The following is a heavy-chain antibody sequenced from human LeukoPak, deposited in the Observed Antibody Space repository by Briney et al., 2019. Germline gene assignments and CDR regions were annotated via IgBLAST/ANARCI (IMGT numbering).Heavy chain of an antibody. CDR2: INPNSGGT. D-gene: IGHD5-12*01. J-gene: IGHJ6*03. Sequence: ASVKVSCKASGYTFTGYYMHWVRQAPGQGLEWMGWINPNSGGTNYAQKFQGRVTMTRDTSISTAYMELSRLRSDDTAVYYCERDAGYSGYDFWGYYYYYYMDVWGKGTTVTVSS. CDR3: ERDAGYSGYDFWGYYYYYYMDV. V-gene: IGHV1-2*02. CDR1: GYTFTGYY.